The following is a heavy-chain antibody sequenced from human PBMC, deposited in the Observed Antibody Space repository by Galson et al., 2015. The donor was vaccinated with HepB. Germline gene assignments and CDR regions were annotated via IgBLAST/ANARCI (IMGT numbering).Heavy chain of an antibody. Sequence: SVKVSCKASGFTFTSSAMQWVRQARGQRLEWIGWIVVGSGNTNYAQKFQERVTITRDMSTSTAYMELSSLRSEDTAVYYCAADCNVAVAGGYYYYGMDVWGQGTTVTVSS. CDR3: AADCNVAVAGGYYYYGMDV. CDR1: GFTFTSSA. CDR2: IVVGSGNT. J-gene: IGHJ6*02. V-gene: IGHV1-58*02. D-gene: IGHD6-19*01.